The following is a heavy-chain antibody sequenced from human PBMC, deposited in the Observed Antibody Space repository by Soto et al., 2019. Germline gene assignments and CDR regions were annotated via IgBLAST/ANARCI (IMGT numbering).Heavy chain of an antibody. D-gene: IGHD4-4*01. CDR2: IKQDGSEK. Sequence: GGSLRLSCAASGFTFSSHWMSWVRQAPGKGLEWVANIKQDGSEKYYVDSVKGRFTISRDNAKNSLYLQMNSLRAEDTAVYYCAIEFGLYSNYGMVFWGQAXMVTVYS. J-gene: IGHJ6*02. V-gene: IGHV3-7*01. CDR3: AIEFGLYSNYGMVF. CDR1: GFTFSSHW.